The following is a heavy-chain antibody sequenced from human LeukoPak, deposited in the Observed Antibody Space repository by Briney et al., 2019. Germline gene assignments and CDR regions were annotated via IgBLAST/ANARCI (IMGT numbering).Heavy chain of an antibody. CDR2: IYTDGSYT. J-gene: IGHJ4*02. V-gene: IGHV3-74*01. Sequence: GGSLRLSCAASGFVFSSYWMHWVRQAPGKGLVWVSRIYTDGSYTNYADSVKGRFTISRDDAKNTLSLHMNSLRAEDMAVYYCARGDDESLDHWGQGTLVTVSS. CDR3: ARGDDESLDH. CDR1: GFVFSSYW. D-gene: IGHD3-16*01.